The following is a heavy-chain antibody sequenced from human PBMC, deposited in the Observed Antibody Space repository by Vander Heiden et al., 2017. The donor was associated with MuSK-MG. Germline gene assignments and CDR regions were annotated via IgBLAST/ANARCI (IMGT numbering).Heavy chain of an antibody. CDR1: GNTITGYY. J-gene: IGHJ5*02. V-gene: IGHV1-2*02. Sequence: QVQLERTGAGVKKPGASVQVYLNDSGNTITGYYMHWVRQAPGQGLEWMGWINPNSGGTNYAQKFQGRVTMTRDTSISTAYMELSRLRSDDTAVYYCAIRRITMVRGWFDPWGQGTLVTVSS. CDR2: INPNSGGT. CDR3: AIRRITMVRGWFDP. D-gene: IGHD3-10*01.